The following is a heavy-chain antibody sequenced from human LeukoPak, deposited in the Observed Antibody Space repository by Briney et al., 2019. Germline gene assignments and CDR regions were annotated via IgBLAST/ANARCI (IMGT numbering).Heavy chain of an antibody. CDR1: GGSISSYY. V-gene: IGHV4-59*01. D-gene: IGHD2-15*01. CDR3: ARVIGATGYCSGGSCYARYFDY. J-gene: IGHJ4*02. Sequence: RSSETLSLTCTVSGGSISSYYWSWIRQPPGKGLEWIGYIYYSGSTNYNPSLKSRVTISVDTSKNQFSLKLSSVTAADTAVYYCARVIGATGYCSGGSCYARYFDYWGQGTLVTVSS. CDR2: IYYSGST.